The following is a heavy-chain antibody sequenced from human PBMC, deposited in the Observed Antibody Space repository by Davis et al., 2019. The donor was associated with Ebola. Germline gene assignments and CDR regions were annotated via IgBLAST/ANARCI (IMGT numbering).Heavy chain of an antibody. CDR1: GGSISSSSYY. CDR3: ARVISLRGVVILHGMDV. V-gene: IGHV4-39*07. J-gene: IGHJ6*02. Sequence: MPSETLSLTCTVPGGSISSSSYYWGWIRQPPGKGLEWIGSIYYSGSTNYNPSLKSRVTISVDTSKNQFFLKLSSVTAADTAVYYCARVISLRGVVILHGMDVWGQGTTVTVSS. D-gene: IGHD3-3*01. CDR2: IYYSGST.